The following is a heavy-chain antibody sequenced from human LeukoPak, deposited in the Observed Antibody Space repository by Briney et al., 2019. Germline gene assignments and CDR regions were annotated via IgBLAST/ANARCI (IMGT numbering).Heavy chain of an antibody. V-gene: IGHV4-61*02. J-gene: IGHJ5*02. CDR2: IYTSGST. D-gene: IGHD3-3*01. CDR1: GGSISSGSYY. CDR3: ARSKYYDLGWFDP. Sequence: PSETLSLTCTVSGGSISSGSYYWSWIRQPAGKGLEWIGRIYTSGSTNYNPSLKSRVTISVDTSKNQFSLKLNSVTAADTAVYYCARSKYYDLGWFDPWGQGTLVTVSS.